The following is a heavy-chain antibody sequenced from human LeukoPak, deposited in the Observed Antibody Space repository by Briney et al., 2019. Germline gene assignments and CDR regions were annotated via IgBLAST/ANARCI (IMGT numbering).Heavy chain of an antibody. V-gene: IGHV3-23*01. CDR1: GFTFSSYA. Sequence: PGGSLRLSCAASGFTFSSYAMSWVRQAPGKGLERVSAISGSGGSTYYADSVKGRFTISRDNSKNTLYLQMNSLRAEDTAVYYCAKDIDFWSGYSYYFDYWGQGTLVTVSS. CDR3: AKDIDFWSGYSYYFDY. D-gene: IGHD3-3*01. J-gene: IGHJ4*02. CDR2: ISGSGGST.